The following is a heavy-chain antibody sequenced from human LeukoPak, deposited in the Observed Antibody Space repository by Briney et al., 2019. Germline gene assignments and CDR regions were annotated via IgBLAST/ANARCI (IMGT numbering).Heavy chain of an antibody. D-gene: IGHD3-3*01. Sequence: GASVKVSCKASGYTFTGYYMHWVRQAPGQGLEWMGWINPNSGGTNYAQKFQGRVTMTRDTSISTAYMELSRLRSEDTAVYYCARRFEFGGLAFDIWGQGTMVTVSS. CDR3: ARRFEFGGLAFDI. CDR2: INPNSGGT. J-gene: IGHJ3*02. CDR1: GYTFTGYY. V-gene: IGHV1-2*02.